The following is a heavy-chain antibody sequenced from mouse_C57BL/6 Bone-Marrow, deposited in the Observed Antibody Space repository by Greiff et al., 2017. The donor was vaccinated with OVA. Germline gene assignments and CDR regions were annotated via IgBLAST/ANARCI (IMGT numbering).Heavy chain of an antibody. D-gene: IGHD1-1*01. V-gene: IGHV1-85*01. CDR2: IYPRDGST. J-gene: IGHJ4*01. Sequence: LVESGPELVKPGASVKLSCKASGYTFTSYDINWVKQRPGQGLEWIGWIYPRDGSTKYNEKFKGKATLTVDTSSSTAYMELHSLTSEDSAVYFCARWGASSYYYAMDYWGQGTSVTVSS. CDR3: ARWGASSYYYAMDY. CDR1: GYTFTSYD.